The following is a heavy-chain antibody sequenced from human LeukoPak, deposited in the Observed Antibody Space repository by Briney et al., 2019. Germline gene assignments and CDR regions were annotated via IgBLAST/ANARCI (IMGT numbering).Heavy chain of an antibody. CDR2: IYYNGRT. V-gene: IGHV4-59*01. CDR1: GGSISPYY. D-gene: IGHD1-14*01. CDR3: ARDGNPWNLDV. Sequence: ASKTLSLTCTVSGGSISPYYWTWIRQSPGKALEWIGYIYYNGRTSYDPSLKSRVTMSVDTSKNQFSLQLSSVTAADTGVYYCARDGNPWNLDVWGRGTLVTVSS. J-gene: IGHJ2*01.